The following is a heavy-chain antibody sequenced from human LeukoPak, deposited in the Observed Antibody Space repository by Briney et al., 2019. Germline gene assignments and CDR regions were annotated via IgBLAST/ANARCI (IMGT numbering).Heavy chain of an antibody. CDR2: ISGDGGST. CDR3: ARAKYQLLYVFDY. V-gene: IGHV3-43*02. Sequence: GGSLRLSCAASGFTFDDYAMHWVRQAPGKGLEWVSLISGDGGSTYYADSVRGRFTISRDNSKNSLYLQMNSLRSEDTAVYYCARAKYQLLYVFDYWGQGTLVTVSS. J-gene: IGHJ4*02. CDR1: GFTFDDYA. D-gene: IGHD2-2*02.